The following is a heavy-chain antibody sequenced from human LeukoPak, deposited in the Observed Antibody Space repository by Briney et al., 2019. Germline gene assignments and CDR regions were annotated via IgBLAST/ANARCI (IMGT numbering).Heavy chain of an antibody. V-gene: IGHV3-74*01. Sequence: GGSLRLSCAASGFTFSSNWMHWVRQAPGKGLVWVSRINEDGSTTNYADSVKGRSTIFRDNAKNTLYLQMNSLRAEGTAVYYCVRDLGGRSGHWGQGTLVTVSS. CDR1: GFTFSSNW. CDR2: INEDGSTT. D-gene: IGHD1-26*01. CDR3: VRDLGGRSGH. J-gene: IGHJ4*02.